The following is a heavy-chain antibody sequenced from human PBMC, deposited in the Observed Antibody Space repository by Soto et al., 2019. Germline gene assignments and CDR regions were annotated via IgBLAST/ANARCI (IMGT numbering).Heavy chain of an antibody. V-gene: IGHV5-10-1*01. Sequence: PGESLKISCKGSGYSFTSYWISWVRQMPGKGLEWMGRIDPSDSYTNYSPSFQGHVTISADKSISTAYPQWSSLKASDTAMYYCARHRRYCSGGSCYQFGMDVWGQGTTVTVSS. CDR1: GYSFTSYW. D-gene: IGHD2-15*01. CDR3: ARHRRYCSGGSCYQFGMDV. CDR2: IDPSDSYT. J-gene: IGHJ6*02.